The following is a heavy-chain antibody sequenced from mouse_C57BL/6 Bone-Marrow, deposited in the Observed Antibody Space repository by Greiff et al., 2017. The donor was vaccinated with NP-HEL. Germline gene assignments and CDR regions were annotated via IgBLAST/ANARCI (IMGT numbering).Heavy chain of an antibody. CDR3: ATTVVAQGFDY. CDR2: INPSSGST. Sequence: VQLQQSGAELARPGASVKMSCKASGYTFTSYTMHWVKQRPGQGLEWIGYINPSSGSTKYNQKFKDQATLTAYKSASTAYMQLSSLTSEDSAVYYCATTVVAQGFDYWGQGTTLTVSS. CDR1: GYTFTSYT. D-gene: IGHD1-1*01. J-gene: IGHJ2*01. V-gene: IGHV1-4*01.